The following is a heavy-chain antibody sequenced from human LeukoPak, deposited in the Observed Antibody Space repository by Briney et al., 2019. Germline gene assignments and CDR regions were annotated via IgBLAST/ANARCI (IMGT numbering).Heavy chain of an antibody. CDR1: GYTITSYA. D-gene: IGHD6-13*01. CDR2: INAGNGNT. V-gene: IGHV1-3*01. J-gene: IGHJ5*02. Sequence: ASVKVSCKASGYTITSYAMHWVRQAPGQRLEWMGWINAGNGNTKYSQKFQGRVTITRDTSASTAYMELSSLRSEDTAVYYCARRIAAAGDNWFDPWGQGTLVTVSS. CDR3: ARRIAAAGDNWFDP.